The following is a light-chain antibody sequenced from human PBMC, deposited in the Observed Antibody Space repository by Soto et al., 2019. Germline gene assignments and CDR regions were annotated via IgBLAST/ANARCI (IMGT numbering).Light chain of an antibody. CDR3: CSYVGSSSPAI. Sequence: QSVLTQPASVSGSPGQSITISCTGSSSDVASYDLVSWYQQHPGKTPKLMIYEGTKRPSGVSDRFSGSNSGNTASLTISGLQAEYEADSYCCSYVGSSSPAIFGGGTKLTVL. J-gene: IGLJ2*01. V-gene: IGLV2-23*01. CDR1: SSDVASYDL. CDR2: EGT.